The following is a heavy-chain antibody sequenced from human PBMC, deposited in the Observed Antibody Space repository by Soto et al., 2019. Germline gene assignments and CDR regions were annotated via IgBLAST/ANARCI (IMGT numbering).Heavy chain of an antibody. Sequence: SETLSLTCAVSGGSFTSNNWWTWVRQPPGQGLEWVGEIYRTGSTNYNPSLKSRVTISLDKSENQVSLELTSVAAADTAVYYCARGVSYRWVYWGQGTLVTVSS. CDR3: ARGVSYRWVY. J-gene: IGHJ4*02. CDR2: IYRTGST. D-gene: IGHD3-16*02. CDR1: GGSFTSNNW. V-gene: IGHV4-4*02.